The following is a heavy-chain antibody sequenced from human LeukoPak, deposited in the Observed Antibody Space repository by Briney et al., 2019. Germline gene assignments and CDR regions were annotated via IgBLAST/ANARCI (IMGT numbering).Heavy chain of an antibody. D-gene: IGHD1-26*01. J-gene: IGHJ4*02. Sequence: GGSLRLSCAASGFTFSSYSMNWVRQAPGKGLEWLSYITSISSIIYYADSVKGRFTISRDNAKNSLYLQMNSLRDEDTALYYCVRSKTYFFEYWGQGALVTVSS. CDR3: VRSKTYFFEY. CDR1: GFTFSSYS. V-gene: IGHV3-48*02. CDR2: ITSISSII.